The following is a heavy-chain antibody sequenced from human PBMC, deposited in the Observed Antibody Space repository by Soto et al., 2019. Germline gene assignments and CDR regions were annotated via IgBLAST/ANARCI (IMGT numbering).Heavy chain of an antibody. J-gene: IGHJ5*02. CDR1: GASISGFY. D-gene: IGHD1-1*01. Sequence: PSETLSLTCTVSGASISGFYWSWIRKSAGKGLEWIGRIYATGTTDYNPSLKSRVMMSVDTSKKQFSLKLRSVTAADTAVYYCVRHRTKTLRDWFDPWGQGISVTVSS. CDR2: IYATGTT. CDR3: VRHRTKTLRDWFDP. V-gene: IGHV4-4*07.